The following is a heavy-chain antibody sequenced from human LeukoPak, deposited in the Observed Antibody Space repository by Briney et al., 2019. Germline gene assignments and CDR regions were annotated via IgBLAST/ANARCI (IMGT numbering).Heavy chain of an antibody. Sequence: GGSLRRSCAASGFTFRTFGMHWVRQAPGKGLEWVAIIWYDGINKYCADSVKGRFTISRDNSKNTLYLQMNSLRAEDTAVYYCARDYYDSSGQLHAGAHAFDIWGQGTMVTVSS. J-gene: IGHJ3*02. D-gene: IGHD3-22*01. CDR1: GFTFRTFG. CDR3: ARDYYDSSGQLHAGAHAFDI. V-gene: IGHV3-33*01. CDR2: IWYDGINK.